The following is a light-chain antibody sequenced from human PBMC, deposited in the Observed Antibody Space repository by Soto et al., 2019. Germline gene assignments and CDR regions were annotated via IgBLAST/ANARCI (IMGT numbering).Light chain of an antibody. V-gene: IGLV1-40*01. CDR3: QSYDSSLSGYV. J-gene: IGLJ1*01. Sequence: QPVLTQPPSVSGATGQRVTISCTGSSSNIGTGYDVHWYQQLPKAVPKLLIYDSTNRPSDVPDRFSGSKSGTSASLAITGLQAEDEADYYCQSYDSSLSGYVFGTGTKLTVL. CDR2: DST. CDR1: SSNIGTGYD.